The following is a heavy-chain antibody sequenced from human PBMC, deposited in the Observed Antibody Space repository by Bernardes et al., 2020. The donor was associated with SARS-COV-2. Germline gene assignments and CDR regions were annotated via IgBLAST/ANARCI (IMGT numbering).Heavy chain of an antibody. CDR2: INHSVKT. J-gene: IGHJ4*02. CDR3: ARFVKARAVSGTALMRYFAY. D-gene: IGHD6-19*01. V-gene: IGHV4-34*01. Sequence: SESLSLTCAAYGGSFSGYYWSWVRQPPGKGLEWIGEINNNEINHSVKTNYKPSLKSRVAISLDKSKNQFSLKLSYLTAPDSAVYSCARFVKARAVSGTALMRYFAYWRQGTLVTVSS. CDR1: GGSFSGYY.